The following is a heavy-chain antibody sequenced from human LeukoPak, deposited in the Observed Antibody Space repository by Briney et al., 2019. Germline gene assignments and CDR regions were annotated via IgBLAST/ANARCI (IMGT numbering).Heavy chain of an antibody. CDR2: IHPAGNEK. CDR3: AKDRCSNGVGCYYYYMDV. J-gene: IGHJ6*03. CDR1: GFTFSSYW. D-gene: IGHD2-8*01. Sequence: GGSLRLSCAASGFTFSSYWMSWVRQAPGKGLEWVAMIHPAGNEKYYVDSVKGRFTVSRDSSKNILYLQMNSLRAEDTAVYYCAKDRCSNGVGCYYYYMDVWGKGTTVTISS. V-gene: IGHV3-7*01.